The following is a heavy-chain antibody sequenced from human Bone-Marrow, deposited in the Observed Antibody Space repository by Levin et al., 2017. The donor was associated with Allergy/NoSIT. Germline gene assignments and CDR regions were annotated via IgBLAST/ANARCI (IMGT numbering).Heavy chain of an antibody. CDR3: ATPKLGSSTWAYFHY. D-gene: IGHD6-13*01. CDR2: LYSGGNT. CDR1: GFSVSTHY. J-gene: IGHJ4*02. V-gene: IGHV3-53*01. Sequence: GESLKISCAASGFSVSTHYMSWVRQAPGKGLEWVSVLYSGGNTYYADSVKGRFTISRDNSKNTLYLHMNSLGPEDTAVYYCATPKLGSSTWAYFHYWGQGTLVTVSS.